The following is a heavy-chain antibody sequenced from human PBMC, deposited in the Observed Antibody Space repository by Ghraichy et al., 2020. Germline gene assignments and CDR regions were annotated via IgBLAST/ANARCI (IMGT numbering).Heavy chain of an antibody. V-gene: IGHV4-34*01. J-gene: IGHJ4*02. CDR3: ARRVATIDY. CDR1: GGSFSGYY. CDR2: INHSGST. Sequence: SETLSLTCAVYGGSFSGYYWSWIRQPPGKGLEWIGEINHSGSTNYNPSLKSRVTISVDTSKNQFSLKLSSVTAADTAVYYCARRVATIDYWGQGTLVTVSS. D-gene: IGHD5-24*01.